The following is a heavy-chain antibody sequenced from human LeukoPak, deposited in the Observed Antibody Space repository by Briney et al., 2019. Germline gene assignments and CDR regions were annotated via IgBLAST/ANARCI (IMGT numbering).Heavy chain of an antibody. D-gene: IGHD6-19*01. CDR1: GFTFSNYG. CDR3: ARDGPNSSGWYSPEY. CDR2: IWYDGSNK. J-gene: IGHJ4*02. Sequence: GGSLRLSCTASGFTFSNYGMHWVRQAPGKGLEWVAVIWYDGSNKYYADSVKGRFTISRDNSKNTLYLQMNGLRVEDTAVYYCARDGPNSSGWYSPEYWGQGTLVTVSS. V-gene: IGHV3-33*01.